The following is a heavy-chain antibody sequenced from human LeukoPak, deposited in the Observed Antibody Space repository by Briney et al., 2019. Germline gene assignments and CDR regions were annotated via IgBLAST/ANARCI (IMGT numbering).Heavy chain of an antibody. D-gene: IGHD6-19*01. CDR1: GGSFSGYY. CDR3: AREISRGSGWLPSVFDY. J-gene: IGHJ4*02. CDR2: INHSGST. V-gene: IGHV4-34*01. Sequence: SETLSLTCAVYGGSFSGYYWRWIRQPPGKGLEWIGEINHSGSTNYNPSLKSRVTISVDTSKNQFSLKLSSVTAADTAVYYCAREISRGSGWLPSVFDYWGQGTLVTVSS.